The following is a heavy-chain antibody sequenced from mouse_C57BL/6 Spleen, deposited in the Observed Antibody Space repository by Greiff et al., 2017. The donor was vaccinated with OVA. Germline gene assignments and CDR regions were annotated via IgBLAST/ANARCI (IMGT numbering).Heavy chain of an antibody. Sequence: VQLQQPGAELVKPGASVKLSCKASGYTFTSYWMHWVKQRPGRGLEWIGRIDPNSGGTKYTEKFKSKATLTVDKPSSTAYMQLSSLTSEDSAVYYCAKGIYYDYDWVYWGKGTTLTVSS. CDR1: GYTFTSYW. CDR3: AKGIYYDYDWVY. V-gene: IGHV1-72*01. J-gene: IGHJ2*01. CDR2: IDPNSGGT. D-gene: IGHD2-4*01.